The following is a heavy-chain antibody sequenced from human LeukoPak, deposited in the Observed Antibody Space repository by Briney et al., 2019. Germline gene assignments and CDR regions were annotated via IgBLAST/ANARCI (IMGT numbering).Heavy chain of an antibody. CDR2: IYTSGGT. CDR1: GGSISSYS. CDR3: ASSPSNYYYMDV. V-gene: IGHV4-4*09. J-gene: IGHJ6*03. Sequence: SETLSLTSTVSGGSISSYSCSWIRQPPGKGLEWIGYIYTSGGTNYNPPPKSGVTISVYTSKSQFSLKLSSVTAADTGVYYCASSPSNYYYMDVWGKGPTVTVSS.